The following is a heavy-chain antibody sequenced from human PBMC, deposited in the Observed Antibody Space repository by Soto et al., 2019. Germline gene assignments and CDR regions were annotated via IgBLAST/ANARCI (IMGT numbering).Heavy chain of an antibody. CDR3: ARGLAAAGTRLYYYGMDV. V-gene: IGHV1-69*01. J-gene: IGHJ6*02. D-gene: IGHD6-13*01. Sequence: QVQLVQSGAEVKKPGSSVKVSCKASGGTFSSYAISWVRQAPGQGLEWMGGIIPIFGTANYAQKFQGRVTITADESTSTAYMELSSLRSEDTAVYYCARGLAAAGTRLYYYGMDVWGQGTTVTVS. CDR2: IIPIFGTA. CDR1: GGTFSSYA.